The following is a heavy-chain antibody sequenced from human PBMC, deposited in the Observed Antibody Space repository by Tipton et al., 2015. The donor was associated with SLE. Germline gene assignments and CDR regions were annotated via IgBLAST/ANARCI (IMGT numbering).Heavy chain of an antibody. V-gene: IGHV4-30-4*01. Sequence: TLSLTCTVSGGSISSDDYYWTWIRQHPGKGLEWIGYIYYSGTTYYNPSLKSRVTISVDTSKNQFSLNLSSVTAADTAVYYCARDQVGVGDFDHWSQGTLVTVSS. CDR1: GGSISSDDYY. D-gene: IGHD3-16*01. J-gene: IGHJ4*02. CDR3: ARDQVGVGDFDH. CDR2: IYYSGTT.